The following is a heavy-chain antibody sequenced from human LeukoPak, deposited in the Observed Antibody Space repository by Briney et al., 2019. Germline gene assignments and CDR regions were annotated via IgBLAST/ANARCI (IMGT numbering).Heavy chain of an antibody. CDR2: ISGSGGST. D-gene: IGHD3-3*01. Sequence: GGSLRLSCAASGFTFSSYAMSWVRQAPGKGLEWVSAISGSGGSTYYADSVKGRFTISRDNSKNTLYLQMNSLRAEDTAVYYCAKALRFLEWLFTMPLDYWGQGTLVTVSS. J-gene: IGHJ4*02. CDR1: GFTFSSYA. CDR3: AKALRFLEWLFTMPLDY. V-gene: IGHV3-23*01.